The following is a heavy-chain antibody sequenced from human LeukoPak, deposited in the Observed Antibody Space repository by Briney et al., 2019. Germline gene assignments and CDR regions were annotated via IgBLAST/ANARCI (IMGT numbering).Heavy chain of an antibody. D-gene: IGHD6-13*01. Sequence: ASVKVSCKASGYTFTGYYMHWVRQAPGQGLEWMGWINPNSGGTNYAQKFQGRVTMTRDTSISTAYMELSRLRSDDTAVYYCARARGGSIAAKDYWGQGTLVTGSS. CDR3: ARARGGSIAAKDY. CDR1: GYTFTGYY. V-gene: IGHV1-2*02. J-gene: IGHJ4*02. CDR2: INPNSGGT.